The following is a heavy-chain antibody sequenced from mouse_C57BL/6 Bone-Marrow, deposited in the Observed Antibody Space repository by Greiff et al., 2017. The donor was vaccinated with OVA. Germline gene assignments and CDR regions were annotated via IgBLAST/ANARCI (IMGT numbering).Heavy chain of an antibody. Sequence: EVKLVESGGGLVKPGGSLKLSCAASGFTFSDYGMHWVRQAPEKGLEWVAYISSGSSTIYYADTVEGRFTISRDNAKNTLFLQMTSLRSEDTAIYYCARINYWYFDVWGTGTTVTVSS. CDR3: ARINYWYFDV. V-gene: IGHV5-17*01. CDR2: ISSGSSTI. CDR1: GFTFSDYG. J-gene: IGHJ1*03.